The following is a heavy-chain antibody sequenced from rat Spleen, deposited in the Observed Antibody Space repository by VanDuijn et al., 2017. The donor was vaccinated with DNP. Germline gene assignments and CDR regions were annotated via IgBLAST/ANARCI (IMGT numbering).Heavy chain of an antibody. D-gene: IGHD1-2*01. V-gene: IGHV5-31*01. CDR3: ARWSSSYWSFDF. CDR2: ITSSGGST. J-gene: IGHJ1*01. CDR1: GFTFNNYW. Sequence: EVQLVESGGDLVQPGRSLKLSCVASGFTFNNYWMTWIRQVPGKGLEWVASITSSGGSTYYPDSVKGRFTISRDNARNTLYLQINSLRSEDMATYYCARWSSSYWSFDFWGPGTMVTVSS.